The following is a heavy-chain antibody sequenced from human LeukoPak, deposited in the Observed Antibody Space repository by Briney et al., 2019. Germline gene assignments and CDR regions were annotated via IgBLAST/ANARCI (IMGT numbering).Heavy chain of an antibody. J-gene: IGHJ4*02. D-gene: IGHD6-19*01. Sequence: ASVKVSCKAFGYTFTSNYMHWVRQAPGQGPEWMGVISPTGGSTTYAQKFQGRVTMTRDMSTSTVYMELSSLRSEDTAVYYCARVGGQQWLVYDYWGQGTLVTVSS. CDR3: ARVGGQQWLVYDY. CDR1: GYTFTSNY. V-gene: IGHV1-46*01. CDR2: ISPTGGST.